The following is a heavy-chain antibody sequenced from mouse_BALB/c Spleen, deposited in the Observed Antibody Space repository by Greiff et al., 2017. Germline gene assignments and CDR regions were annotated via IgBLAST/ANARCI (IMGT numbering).Heavy chain of an antibody. V-gene: IGHV5-6-3*01. Sequence: DVMLVESGGGLVQPGGSLKLSCAASGFTFSSYGMSWVRQTPDKRLELVATISSNGGSTYYPDSVKGRFTISRDNAKNTLYLQMSSLKSEDTAMYYCAREGYYAMDYWGQGTSVTVSS. J-gene: IGHJ4*01. CDR3: AREGYYAMDY. CDR2: ISSNGGST. CDR1: GFTFSSYG.